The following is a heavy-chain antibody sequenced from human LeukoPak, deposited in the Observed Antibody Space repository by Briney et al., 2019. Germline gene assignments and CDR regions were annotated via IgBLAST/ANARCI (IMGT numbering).Heavy chain of an antibody. V-gene: IGHV1-69*13. D-gene: IGHD6-6*01. J-gene: IGHJ1*01. CDR1: GGTFSSYA. Sequence: ASVRVSCKASGGTFSSYAISWVPQTPGQGLEWRGGIIPIFGTANYAQKFQSRVTITADESTSTAYMELSSVRSEDTAVYYCAREPDSSSAGYFQHWGQGTLVTVSS. CDR3: AREPDSSSAGYFQH. CDR2: IIPIFGTA.